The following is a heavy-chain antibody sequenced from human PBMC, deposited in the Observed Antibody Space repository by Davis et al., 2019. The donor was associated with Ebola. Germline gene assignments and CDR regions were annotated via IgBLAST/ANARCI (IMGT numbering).Heavy chain of an antibody. D-gene: IGHD3-9*01. J-gene: IGHJ6*02. CDR2: MNPNSGNT. CDR3: ARDTYYDILTQSYYYGMDV. CDR1: GYTFTSYD. Sequence: ASVKVSCKASGYTFTSYDINWVRQATGQGLEWMGWMNPNSGNTGYAQKFQGRVTMTTDTSTSTAYMELRSLRSDDTAVYYCARDTYYDILTQSYYYGMDVWGQGTTVTVSS. V-gene: IGHV1-8*01.